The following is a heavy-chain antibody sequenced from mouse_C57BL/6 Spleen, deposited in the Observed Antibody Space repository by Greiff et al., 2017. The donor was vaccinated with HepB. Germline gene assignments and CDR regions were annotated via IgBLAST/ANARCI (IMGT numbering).Heavy chain of an antibody. CDR1: GYTFTDYE. CDR2: IDPETGGT. Sequence: VQLQQSGAELVRPGASVTLSCKASGYTFTDYEMHWVKQTPVHGLEWIGAIDPETGGTAYNQKFKGKAILTADKSSSTAYMELRSLTSEDSAVYYCTRGEGTVDYWGQGTTLTVSS. V-gene: IGHV1-15*01. J-gene: IGHJ2*01. D-gene: IGHD1-1*01. CDR3: TRGEGTVDY.